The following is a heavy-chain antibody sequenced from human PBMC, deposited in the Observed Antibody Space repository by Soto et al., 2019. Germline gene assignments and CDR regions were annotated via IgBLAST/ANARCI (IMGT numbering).Heavy chain of an antibody. J-gene: IGHJ6*02. V-gene: IGHV5-51*01. CDR3: ARQSSNWYKNMDV. Sequence: PGESLKSSCKASGYTFTSYYIGWVRQLPGKGLEWMGIIYPGDSDARYSPSFQGQVTISADKSISTAYLQWSSLKASDSAMYYCARQSSNWYKNMDVWGQGTTVTVSS. D-gene: IGHD6-13*01. CDR2: IYPGDSDA. CDR1: GYTFTSYY.